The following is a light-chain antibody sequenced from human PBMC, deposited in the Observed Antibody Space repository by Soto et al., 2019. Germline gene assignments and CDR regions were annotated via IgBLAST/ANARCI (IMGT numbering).Light chain of an antibody. Sequence: AIQLIQSPSSLSASVGDRVIITCRAGQGIHPALAWYEQKPGNAPMLLIYHASTVEAGVPSRFSGSGSGTDGTLTIRSLQPEDVALDYGQQLSNYPHVFGHGTRLEIK. V-gene: IGKV1D-13*01. CDR3: QQLSNYPHV. J-gene: IGKJ5*01. CDR1: QGIHPA. CDR2: HAS.